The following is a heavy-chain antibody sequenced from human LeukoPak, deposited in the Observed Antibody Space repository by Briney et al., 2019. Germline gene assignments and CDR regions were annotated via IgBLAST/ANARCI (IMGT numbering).Heavy chain of an antibody. D-gene: IGHD6-19*01. CDR3: ARVRSGGWYGTFDY. Sequence: SETLSLTCTVSGGSISSYYWTWVRQPAGEGRGWIGRIYTSGSTNYNPSLKSRVTMSVDTSKNQFSLKLSSVTAADTAVYYCARVRSGGWYGTFDYWGQGTLVTVSS. CDR1: GGSISSYY. V-gene: IGHV4-4*07. CDR2: IYTSGST. J-gene: IGHJ4*02.